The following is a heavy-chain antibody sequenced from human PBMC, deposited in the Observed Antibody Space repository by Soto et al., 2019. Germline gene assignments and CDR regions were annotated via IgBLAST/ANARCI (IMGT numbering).Heavy chain of an antibody. CDR1: GGSISSYY. CDR2: VHHSWGS. D-gene: IGHD3-10*01. J-gene: IGHJ6*02. Sequence: QVQLQESGPGLVKPSETLSLSCTVSGGSISSYYWSWFRQSPGKRMEWIGYVHHSWGSSYNPSLQSRVAISLDTSRGQFSLNVTSVTATDTAVYYCARQGFGPLHGLVGVWGQGTTVTVSS. CDR3: ARQGFGPLHGLVGV. V-gene: IGHV4-59*08.